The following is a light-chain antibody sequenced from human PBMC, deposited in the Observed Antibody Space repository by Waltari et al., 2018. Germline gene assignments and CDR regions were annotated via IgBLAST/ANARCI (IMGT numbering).Light chain of an antibody. CDR1: SSDVGNFHL. CDR3: CSYAGSRTFV. CDR2: EVS. J-gene: IGLJ1*01. Sequence: QSALTQPASVSGSPGQSITISCTGTSSDVGNFHLVSWNQQHPGKVPKLIIYEVSKRPSGVSNHFSGSKSGNTASLTISGLRAEDEADYYCCSYAGSRTFVFGTGTKVTVL. V-gene: IGLV2-23*02.